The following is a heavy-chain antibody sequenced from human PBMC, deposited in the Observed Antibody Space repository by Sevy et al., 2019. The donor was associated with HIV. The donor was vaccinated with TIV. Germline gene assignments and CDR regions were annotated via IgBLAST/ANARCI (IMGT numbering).Heavy chain of an antibody. Sequence: GRSLRLSCAASGFTFSSYSMNWVRQAPGKGLEWVSSISSSSSYIYYADSVKGRFTISRDNAKNSLYLQMNSLRAEDTAVYYCARAAGVTAISFPGYFDLWGRGTLVTVSS. D-gene: IGHD2-21*02. CDR2: ISSSSSYI. CDR3: ARAAGVTAISFPGYFDL. V-gene: IGHV3-21*01. CDR1: GFTFSSYS. J-gene: IGHJ2*01.